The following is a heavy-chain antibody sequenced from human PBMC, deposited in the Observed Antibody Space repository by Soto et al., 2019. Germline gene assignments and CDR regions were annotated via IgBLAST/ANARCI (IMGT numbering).Heavy chain of an antibody. J-gene: IGHJ3*02. D-gene: IGHD4-17*01. CDR1: GFTVSSNY. CDR3: ASTTGTPKDAFDI. V-gene: IGHV3-66*01. Sequence: GGSLRLSCAASGFTVSSNYMSWVRQAPGKGLEWVSVIYSAGSTYYADSVKGRFTISRDNSKNTLYLQMNSLRAEDTAVYYCASTTGTPKDAFDIWGQGTMVTVSS. CDR2: IYSAGST.